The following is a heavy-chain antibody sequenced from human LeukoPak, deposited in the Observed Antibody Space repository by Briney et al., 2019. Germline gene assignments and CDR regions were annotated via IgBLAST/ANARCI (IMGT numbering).Heavy chain of an antibody. CDR3: ARGGFWSGYPDY. Sequence: SETLSLTCTVSGDSISSYYWSWIRQPPGKGLEWIGYIYYSGSTNYNPSLKSRVTISVDTSKNQFSLKLSSVTAADTAVYYCARGGFWSGYPDYWGQGTLVTVSS. CDR1: GDSISSYY. V-gene: IGHV4-59*01. J-gene: IGHJ4*02. D-gene: IGHD3-3*01. CDR2: IYYSGST.